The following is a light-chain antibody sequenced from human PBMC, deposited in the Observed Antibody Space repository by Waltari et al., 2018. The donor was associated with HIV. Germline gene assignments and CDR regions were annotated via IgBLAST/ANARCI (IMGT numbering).Light chain of an antibody. J-gene: IGLJ3*02. CDR1: SSDGGGYNY. V-gene: IGLV2-8*01. CDR2: EVI. CDR3: SSYAGSNWV. Sequence: QSALTQPPSASGSPGQSVPISCTGTSSDGGGYNYVPWYQQPPGKAPNYIIYEVIKRPSGVPVRFSGAKSGNTASLTVSGLQAEDEADYYCSSYAGSNWVFGGGTKLTVL.